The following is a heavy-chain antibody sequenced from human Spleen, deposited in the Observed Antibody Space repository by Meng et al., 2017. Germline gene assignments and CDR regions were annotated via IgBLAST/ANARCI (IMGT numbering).Heavy chain of an antibody. Sequence: GESLKISCAASGFTFSDYYMSWIRQAPGKGLEWVSYISSSGSTIYYADSVKGRFTISRDNAKNSLYLQMNSLRAEDTAVYYCAKGTGYYIYDAFDIWGQGTTVTVSS. J-gene: IGHJ3*02. D-gene: IGHD3-9*01. V-gene: IGHV3-11*01. CDR3: AKGTGYYIYDAFDI. CDR2: ISSSGSTI. CDR1: GFTFSDYY.